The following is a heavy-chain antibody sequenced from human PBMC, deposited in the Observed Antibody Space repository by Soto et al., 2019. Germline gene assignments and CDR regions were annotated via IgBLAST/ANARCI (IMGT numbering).Heavy chain of an antibody. D-gene: IGHD2-15*01. CDR3: ARERGRYCSGGSCYSRLNNYYYYMDV. Sequence: KQSQTLSLTCAISGDSVSSNSAAWNWIRQSPSRGLEWLGRTYYRSKWYNDYAVSVKSRITINPDTSKNQFSLQLNSVTPEDTAVYYCARERGRYCSGGSCYSRLNNYYYYMDVWGKGTTVTVSS. V-gene: IGHV6-1*01. CDR1: GDSVSSNSAA. J-gene: IGHJ6*03. CDR2: TYYRSKWYN.